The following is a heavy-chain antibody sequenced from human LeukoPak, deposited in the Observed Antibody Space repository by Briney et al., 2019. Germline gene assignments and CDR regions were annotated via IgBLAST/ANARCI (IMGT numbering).Heavy chain of an antibody. CDR2: IKQDGSEK. V-gene: IGHV3-7*01. CDR1: GFTFSIYY. D-gene: IGHD3-22*01. Sequence: PGGSLRLSCAVSGFTFSIYYVSWVRQAPGKGLEWVANIKQDGSEKYYADSVEGRFTISRDNAKNSLYLQMNSLRAEDTAVYYCARDFKEYYYDTSGYLRSDYWGQGTLVTVSS. J-gene: IGHJ4*02. CDR3: ARDFKEYYYDTSGYLRSDY.